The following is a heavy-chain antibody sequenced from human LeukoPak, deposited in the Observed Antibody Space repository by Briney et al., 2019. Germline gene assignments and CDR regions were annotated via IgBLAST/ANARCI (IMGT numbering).Heavy chain of an antibody. D-gene: IGHD3-22*01. Sequence: PGGSLRLSCAASGFTFNSYGMHWVRQAPGKGLEWVALISYDGREKYYADSVKGRFTISRDKSKNTLYLQMNSLRAGDTAVYYCARDNLYYDSSGFDYWGQGTLVTVSS. J-gene: IGHJ4*02. V-gene: IGHV3-30*03. CDR1: GFTFNSYG. CDR2: ISYDGREK. CDR3: ARDNLYYDSSGFDY.